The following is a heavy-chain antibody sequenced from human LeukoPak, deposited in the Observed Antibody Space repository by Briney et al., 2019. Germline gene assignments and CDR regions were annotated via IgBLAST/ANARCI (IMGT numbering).Heavy chain of an antibody. J-gene: IGHJ4*02. CDR1: GGSISSSSYY. Sequence: SETLSLTCTASGGSISSSSYYWGWIRQPPGKGLEWIGSIYYSGSTYYNPSLKSRVTISVDTSKNQFPLKLSSVTAADTAVYYCARAGAYDSSGYWFDYWGQGTLVTVSS. CDR3: ARAGAYDSSGYWFDY. CDR2: IYYSGST. V-gene: IGHV4-39*06. D-gene: IGHD3-22*01.